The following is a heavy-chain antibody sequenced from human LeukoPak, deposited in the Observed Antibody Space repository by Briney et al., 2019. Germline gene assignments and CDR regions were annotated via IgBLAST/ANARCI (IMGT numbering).Heavy chain of an antibody. J-gene: IGHJ6*03. D-gene: IGHD2-2*01. CDR1: GGSFSGYC. V-gene: IGHV4-34*01. Sequence: KPSETLSLTCAVYGGSFSGYCWSWIRQPPGKGLEWIGEINHSGSTNYNPSLKSRVTISVDTSKNQFSLKLSSVTAADTAVYYCARGRGYCSSTSCFSYYYYYYYMDVWGKGTTVTVSS. CDR2: INHSGST. CDR3: ARGRGYCSSTSCFSYYYYYYYMDV.